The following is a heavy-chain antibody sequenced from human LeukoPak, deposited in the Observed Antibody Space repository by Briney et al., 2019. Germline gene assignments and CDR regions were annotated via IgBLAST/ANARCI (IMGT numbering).Heavy chain of an antibody. CDR3: ARGSHSSSWYFDY. CDR2: TYYRSKWYN. V-gene: IGHV6-1*01. Sequence: SQTLPLTRAIFGDSVSSNSATWTWIRQSPSRGLEWLGRTYYRSKWYNDYALSVKSRITINPDTSKNQFSLHLNSVTPEDTAVYYCARGSHSSSWYFDYWGQGTLVTVSS. CDR1: GDSVSSNSAT. D-gene: IGHD6-13*01. J-gene: IGHJ4*02.